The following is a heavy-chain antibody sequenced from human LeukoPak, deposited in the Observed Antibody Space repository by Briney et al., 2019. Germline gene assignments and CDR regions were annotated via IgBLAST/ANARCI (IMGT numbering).Heavy chain of an antibody. CDR2: ISYSGST. V-gene: IGHV4-59*01. Sequence: SETLSLTCTVSGGSISTYYWSWIRQPPGKGLEWIGYISYSGSTNYNPSLKSRVTISIDTSKNQFSLKFNSVTAADTAIYYCARGRWFDSWGQGTLFTVSS. CDR3: ARGRWFDS. CDR1: GGSISTYY. J-gene: IGHJ5*01.